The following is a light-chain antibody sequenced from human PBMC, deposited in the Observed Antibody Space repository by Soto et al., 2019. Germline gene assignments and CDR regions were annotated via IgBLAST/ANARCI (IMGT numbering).Light chain of an antibody. CDR3: MQGTHWPPYT. Sequence: DVVMTQSPLSLPVTLGQPASISCRSSQSLVSSDGNTYLNWFQQRPGHSARRLMYQLSDWSSGVPHRSSGRGSVTDFTLKTSRVGAEYVRVSYCMQGTHWPPYTFGHGNKLEIK. CDR1: QSLVSSDGNTY. V-gene: IGKV2D-30*01. J-gene: IGKJ2*01. CDR2: QLS.